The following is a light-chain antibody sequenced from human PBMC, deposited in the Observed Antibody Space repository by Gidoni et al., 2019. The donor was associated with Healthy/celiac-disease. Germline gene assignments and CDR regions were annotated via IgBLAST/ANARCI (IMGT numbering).Light chain of an antibody. CDR2: DAS. J-gene: IGKJ5*01. CDR3: QQYDNLPPGIT. Sequence: DIQMTPSPSSLSASVGDRVTITCQASQDISNYLNWYQQKPGKAPKLLIYDASNLETGVPSRFSGSGSGTDFTFTISSLQPEDIATYYCQQYDNLPPGITFXQXTRLEIK. CDR1: QDISNY. V-gene: IGKV1-33*01.